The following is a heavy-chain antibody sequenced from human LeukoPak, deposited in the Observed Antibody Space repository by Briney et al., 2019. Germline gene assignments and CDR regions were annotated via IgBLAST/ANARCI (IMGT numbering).Heavy chain of an antibody. V-gene: IGHV1-69*04. Sequence: SVKVSCKASGYTFTSYGISWVRQAPGQGLEWMGRIIPILGIANYAQKFQGRVTITADKSTSTAYMELSSLRSEDTAVYYCARGDYGSSDYWGQGTLVTVSS. CDR1: GYTFTSYG. CDR3: ARGDYGSSDY. CDR2: IIPILGIA. J-gene: IGHJ4*02. D-gene: IGHD4-17*01.